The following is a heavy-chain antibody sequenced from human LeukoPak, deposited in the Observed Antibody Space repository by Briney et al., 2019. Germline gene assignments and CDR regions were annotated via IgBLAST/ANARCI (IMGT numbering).Heavy chain of an antibody. D-gene: IGHD3-10*01. J-gene: IGHJ4*02. CDR1: GFTFSNYA. V-gene: IGHV3-21*01. CDR2: ISSSSKYI. CDR3: ARGIYGSGSYYSDY. Sequence: PGGSLRLSCAASGFTFSNYAMNWVRQAPGQGLEWVSSISSSSKYIYYADSVNGRFTISRDNAENSLFLQMNSLRAEDTAVYYCARGIYGSGSYYSDYWGQGTLVTVSS.